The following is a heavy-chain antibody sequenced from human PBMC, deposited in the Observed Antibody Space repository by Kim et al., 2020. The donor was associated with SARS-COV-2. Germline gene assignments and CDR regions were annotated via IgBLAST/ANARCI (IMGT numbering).Heavy chain of an antibody. Sequence: SETLSLTCTVSGGSISNNNYFWVWIRQSPGKGLEWIGSIHYSGNTYYNPSLGGRVTISADMSKNQFSLKLNSVTAADTAVYYCATHKRFADYVDYWRQGT. CDR1: GGSISNNNYF. D-gene: IGHD3-16*01. V-gene: IGHV4-39*07. CDR3: ATHKRFADYVDY. CDR2: IHYSGNT. J-gene: IGHJ4*02.